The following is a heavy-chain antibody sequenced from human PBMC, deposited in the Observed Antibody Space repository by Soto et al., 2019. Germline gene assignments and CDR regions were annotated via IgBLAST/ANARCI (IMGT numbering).Heavy chain of an antibody. V-gene: IGHV3-74*01. J-gene: IGHJ4*02. D-gene: IGHD2-21*02. Sequence: EVQLVESGGGLVQPGGSLRLSCAASGLTFSNFRMHWVRQAPGKGLVWVALISNDGRSTNHADSVKGRFNISRDNAKSTLYLQLNSLRAEDTAVYYCARDTAGLSYWGQGTLVTVSS. CDR1: GLTFSNFR. CDR2: ISNDGRST. CDR3: ARDTAGLSY.